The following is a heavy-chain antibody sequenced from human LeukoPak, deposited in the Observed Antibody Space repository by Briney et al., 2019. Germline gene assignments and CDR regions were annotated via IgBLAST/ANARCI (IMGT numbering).Heavy chain of an antibody. D-gene: IGHD5-18*01. J-gene: IGHJ4*02. CDR3: ARPRLAGYSYGPFDS. CDR1: GGSISRYY. CDR2: ISYSGST. V-gene: IGHV4-59*08. Sequence: SETLSLTCTVSGGSISRYYWSWIRQPPGKGLEWIGYISYSGSTNYNPSLKSRVTMSVDTSKNQFSLKLSSVTAADTAVYYCARPRLAGYSYGPFDSRGQGTLVTVSS.